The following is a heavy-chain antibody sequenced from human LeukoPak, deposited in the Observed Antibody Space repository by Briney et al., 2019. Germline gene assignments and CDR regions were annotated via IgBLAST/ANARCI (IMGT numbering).Heavy chain of an antibody. D-gene: IGHD1-14*01. J-gene: IGHJ6*03. V-gene: IGHV4-34*01. CDR3: ARGRKVSGVRRINWARHENYFFYYIDV. CDR1: GGSSSDSY. Sequence: SETLYLTCAVYGGSSSDSYWTWIRQRPGKGLEWIGEIHHSGTTNFNPSLQSRVSISVDTAKNQFFLRVASMTAADTALYYCARGRKVSGVRRINWARHENYFFYYIDVWGKGTSVSVSS. CDR2: IHHSGTT.